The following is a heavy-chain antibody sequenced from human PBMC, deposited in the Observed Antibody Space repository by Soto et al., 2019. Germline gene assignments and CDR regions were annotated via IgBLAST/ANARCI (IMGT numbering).Heavy chain of an antibody. J-gene: IGHJ4*02. CDR3: ARGDYQYSIDY. Sequence: SETLSLTCTVSGDSMTSCDYSWSWIRQPPGKGLEWLGYIYRTGNTHYSPSLKSRVSISQDRSKNQFSLELTSVTAADTAVYYCARGDYQYSIDYWGQGTLVTVSS. D-gene: IGHD2-2*01. CDR2: IYRTGNT. CDR1: GDSMTSCDYS. V-gene: IGHV4-30-2*01.